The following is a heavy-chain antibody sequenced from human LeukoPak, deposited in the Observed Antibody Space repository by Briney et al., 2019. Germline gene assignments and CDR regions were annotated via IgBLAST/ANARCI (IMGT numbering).Heavy chain of an antibody. Sequence: ASVKVSCKASGGTFSSYAISWVRQAPGQGLEWMGGIIPIFGTANYAQKFQGRVTITTDESTSTAYMGLSSLRSEDTAVYYCARDGRGEPDFWSGRRYYYMDVWGKGTTVTVSS. CDR1: GGTFSSYA. J-gene: IGHJ6*03. CDR2: IIPIFGTA. V-gene: IGHV1-69*05. D-gene: IGHD3-3*01. CDR3: ARDGRGEPDFWSGRRYYYMDV.